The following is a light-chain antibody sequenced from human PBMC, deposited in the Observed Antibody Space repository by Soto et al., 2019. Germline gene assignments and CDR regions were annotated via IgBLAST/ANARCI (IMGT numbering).Light chain of an antibody. J-gene: IGLJ1*01. Sequence: QSALTQPRSMSGSPGQSVTISCTGTSSDVGGYNYVSWYQHHPGKAPKLMIYDVDKRPSGVPGRFSGSKSGNTASLTISGLQAEDEADYYCSSYTSSSTPYVFGTGTKVTVL. V-gene: IGLV2-11*01. CDR3: SSYTSSSTPYV. CDR2: DVD. CDR1: SSDVGGYNY.